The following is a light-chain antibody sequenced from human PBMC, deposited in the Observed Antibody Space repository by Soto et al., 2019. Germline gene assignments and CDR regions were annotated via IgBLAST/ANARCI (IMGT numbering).Light chain of an antibody. CDR2: AAS. J-gene: IGKJ2*01. Sequence: DIQLTQSQSFLSASVGDRVTITCRASQAISSSLAWYQHNPGKAPKLLIYAASTLQNGVPSSFSGSGSGTEFTLTISSLQPEDFATYYCQHLNDYRYTFGQGTKVEIK. CDR3: QHLNDYRYT. CDR1: QAISSS. V-gene: IGKV1-9*01.